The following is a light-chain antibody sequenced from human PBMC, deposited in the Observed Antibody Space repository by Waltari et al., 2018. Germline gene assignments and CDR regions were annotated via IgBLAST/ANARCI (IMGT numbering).Light chain of an antibody. CDR1: NIGVYG. CDR3: QVWAGSDYDVA. CDR2: DNS. Sequence: SFVLTQAPSVSVAPGQTARITCGGSNIGVYGACWYQQHPGQAPVLVVYDNSDRPSGIPERFSGSSSANTATLTISRVEAGDEADYYCQVWAGSDYDVAFGGGTKL. J-gene: IGLJ2*01. V-gene: IGLV3-21*02.